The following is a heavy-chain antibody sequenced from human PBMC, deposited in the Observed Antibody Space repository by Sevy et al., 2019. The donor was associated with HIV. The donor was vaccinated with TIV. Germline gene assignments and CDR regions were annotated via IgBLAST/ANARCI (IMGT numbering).Heavy chain of an antibody. J-gene: IGHJ5*02. CDR1: GYTFTSFG. CDR2: IIVDNGKT. CDR3: ARPGAFDFDTSGFLSP. D-gene: IGHD3-22*01. V-gene: IGHV1-18*01. Sequence: ASVKVSCKASGYTFTSFGISWVRQAPGHWLEWVGWIIVDNGKTNYAQKLQGRVTMTTDTSTSTGYMELKSLRSDDTAVYYCARPGAFDFDTSGFLSPWGQGTLVTVSS.